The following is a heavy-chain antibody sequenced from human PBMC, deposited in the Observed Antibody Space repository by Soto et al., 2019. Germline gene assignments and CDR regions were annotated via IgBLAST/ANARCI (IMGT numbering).Heavy chain of an antibody. CDR3: AKLTAA. Sequence: EVQLVESGGGLVQPGGSLRLSCAASGFTFSSYWMHWVRQAPGKGLVWVSRITSSGGGTYYADSVKGRFTVSRDNSKNTVYLQMNSLRDEDTAVYYCAKLTAAWGQGTLVTVSS. CDR1: GFTFSSYW. V-gene: IGHV3-74*01. J-gene: IGHJ4*02. D-gene: IGHD6-13*01. CDR2: ITSSGGGT.